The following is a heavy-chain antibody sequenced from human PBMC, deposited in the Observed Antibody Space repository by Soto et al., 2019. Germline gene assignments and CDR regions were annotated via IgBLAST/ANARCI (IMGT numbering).Heavy chain of an antibody. V-gene: IGHV3-7*01. CDR2: IKQDGSEK. CDR3: ARERTFGDYYYYGMDV. J-gene: IGHJ6*02. D-gene: IGHD3-10*01. Sequence: SLRLSCAASGFTFSSYWMSWVRQAPGKGLEWVANIKQDGSEKYYVDSVKGRFTISRDNAKNSLYLQMNSLRAEDTAVYYCARERTFGDYYYYGMDVWGQGTTVTVSS. CDR1: GFTFSSYW.